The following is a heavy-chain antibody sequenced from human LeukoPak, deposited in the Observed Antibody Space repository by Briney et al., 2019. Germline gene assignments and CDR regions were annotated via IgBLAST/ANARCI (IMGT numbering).Heavy chain of an antibody. D-gene: IGHD6-13*01. CDR3: ARQDNYIAAAGMGRGAFDI. CDR1: GGSISSYY. CDR2: IYYSGST. J-gene: IGHJ3*02. Sequence: ASETLSLTCTVSGGSISSYYWSWIRQPPGKGLEWIGYIYYSGSTNYNPSLKSRVTISVDTSKNQFSLKLSSVTAADTAVYYCARQDNYIAAAGMGRGAFDIWGQGTMVTVSS. V-gene: IGHV4-59*08.